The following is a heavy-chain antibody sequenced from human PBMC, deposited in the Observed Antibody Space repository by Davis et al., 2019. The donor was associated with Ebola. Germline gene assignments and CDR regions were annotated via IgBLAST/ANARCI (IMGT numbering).Heavy chain of an antibody. D-gene: IGHD3-3*01. CDR3: ARDVRIKGGIFGVVEDYDMDV. Sequence: GESLKISCAASGFTFSDYYMSWIRQAPGKGLEWVSYISSSGSTIYYADSVKGRFTISRDNAKNSLYLQMNSLRAEDTAVYYCARDVRIKGGIFGVVEDYDMDVWGQGTTVTVSS. CDR2: ISSSGSTI. CDR1: GFTFSDYY. J-gene: IGHJ6*02. V-gene: IGHV3-11*01.